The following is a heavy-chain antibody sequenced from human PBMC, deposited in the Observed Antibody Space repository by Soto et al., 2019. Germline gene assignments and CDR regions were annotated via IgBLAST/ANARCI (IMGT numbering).Heavy chain of an antibody. J-gene: IGHJ4*02. V-gene: IGHV3-11*01. CDR1: GFSFRDCF. CDR2: IGPYGNSI. D-gene: IGHD2-21*01. CDR3: ARDDHTYGVY. Sequence: PGESLKISCAASGFSFRDCFMSWLRQAPGKGLEWVSYIGPYGNSIYYADSVKGRFTISRDDATKSLHLHMNSLRTDDTAVYYCARDDHTYGVYWGQGTPVTVSS.